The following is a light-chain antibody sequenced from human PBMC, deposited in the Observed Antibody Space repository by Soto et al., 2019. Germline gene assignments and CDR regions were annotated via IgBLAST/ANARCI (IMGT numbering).Light chain of an antibody. CDR1: QSLTNSF. V-gene: IGKV3-20*01. J-gene: IGKJ5*01. CDR2: DTS. CDR3: QQYGTSEII. Sequence: EFVLEQSPGTLSLSPGEGATLSCRASQSLTNSFIAWYQQKPGQAPRLLIYDTSIRASGIPDRFSGSGSGTDFTLTISGLEPEDFAVFYCQQYGTSEIIFGQWTRLE.